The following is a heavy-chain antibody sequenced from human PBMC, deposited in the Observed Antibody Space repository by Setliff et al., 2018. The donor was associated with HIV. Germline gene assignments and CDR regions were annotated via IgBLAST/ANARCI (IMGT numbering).Heavy chain of an antibody. J-gene: IGHJ5*02. CDR1: GYFINIGHY. CDR3: ARILVAAAGTGFDP. Sequence: PSETLSLTCRVSGYFINIGHYCGWLRQSPGKGLEWIGTIYHSGGTYYDPSLKSRVIISIDKSKNKFSLKVSSVTAADTAVYYCARILVAAAGTGFDPWGQGTLVTVSS. V-gene: IGHV4-38-2*01. D-gene: IGHD6-13*01. CDR2: IYHSGGT.